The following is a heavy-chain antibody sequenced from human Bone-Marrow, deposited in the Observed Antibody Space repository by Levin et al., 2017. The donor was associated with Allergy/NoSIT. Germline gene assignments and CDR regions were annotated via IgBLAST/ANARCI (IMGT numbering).Heavy chain of an antibody. Sequence: GGSLRLSCAASGFTFSSYGMHWVRQAPGKGLEWVAVISYDGSNKYYADSVKGRFTISRDNSKNTLYLQMNSLRAEDTAVYYCAKPYYDILTGYRGGGTSGRNWFDPWGQGTLVTVSS. CDR3: AKPYYDILTGYRGGGTSGRNWFDP. D-gene: IGHD3-9*01. J-gene: IGHJ5*02. CDR1: GFTFSSYG. V-gene: IGHV3-30*18. CDR2: ISYDGSNK.